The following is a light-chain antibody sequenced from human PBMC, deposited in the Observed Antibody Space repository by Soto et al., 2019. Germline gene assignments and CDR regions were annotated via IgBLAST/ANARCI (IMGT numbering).Light chain of an antibody. CDR2: DND. CDR3: GTWDSSLSAWV. J-gene: IGLJ3*02. CDR1: YSNIGDNY. V-gene: IGLV1-51*01. Sequence: QSALTQPPSVSAAPGQKVTISCSGSYSNIGDNYVSWYQQLPGTAPKLLIYDNDDRPSGIPDRFSGSKSGTSATLGITGLLTGDEADYYCGTWDSSLSAWVFGGGTKLTV.